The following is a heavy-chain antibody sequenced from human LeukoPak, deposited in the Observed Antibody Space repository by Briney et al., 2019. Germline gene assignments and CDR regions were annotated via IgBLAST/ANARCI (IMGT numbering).Heavy chain of an antibody. CDR3: ARDVSSNYDWFDP. D-gene: IGHD4-11*01. CDR1: GGSTSSGSYY. J-gene: IGHJ5*02. Sequence: SQTLSLTCTVSGGSTSSGSYYWSWIRQPAGKGLGWIGRIYTSGSTNYNPSLKSRVTISVDTSKNQFSLKLSSVTAADTAVYYCARDVSSNYDWFDPWGQGTLVTVSS. V-gene: IGHV4-61*02. CDR2: IYTSGST.